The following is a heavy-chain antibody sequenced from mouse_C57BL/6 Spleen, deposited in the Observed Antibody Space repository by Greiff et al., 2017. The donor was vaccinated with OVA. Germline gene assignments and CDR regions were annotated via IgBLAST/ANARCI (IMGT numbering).Heavy chain of an antibody. Sequence: VQLQQPGAELVKPGASVKMSCKASGYTFTSYWITWVKQRPGQGLEWIGDIYPGSGSTNYNEKFKSKATLTVDTSSSTAYMQLSSLTSEDSVVYYCARGWYDYPYFDYWGQGTTLTVSS. CDR1: GYTFTSYW. D-gene: IGHD2-4*01. CDR3: ARGWYDYPYFDY. CDR2: IYPGSGST. J-gene: IGHJ2*01. V-gene: IGHV1-55*01.